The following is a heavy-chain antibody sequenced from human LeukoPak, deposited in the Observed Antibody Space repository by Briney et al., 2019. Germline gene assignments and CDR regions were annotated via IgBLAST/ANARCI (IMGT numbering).Heavy chain of an antibody. V-gene: IGHV3-23*01. CDR2: ISGSGGST. J-gene: IGHJ4*02. CDR3: ARRVAELDY. D-gene: IGHD6-19*01. CDR1: GFTFSSYA. Sequence: GASLRLSCAASGFTFSSYAMSWVRQAPGKGLELISAISGSGGSTYYADSVKGRFTISRDNSKNTLYLQMNSLRAEDTAVYYCARRVAELDYWGQGTLVTVSS.